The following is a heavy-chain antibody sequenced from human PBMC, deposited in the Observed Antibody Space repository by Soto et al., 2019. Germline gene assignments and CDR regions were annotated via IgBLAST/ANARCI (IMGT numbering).Heavy chain of an antibody. CDR3: AREVVETSSLWLDP. D-gene: IGHD6-6*01. CDR1: GYTFIGYY. Sequence: AASVKVSCKASGYTFIGYYIHWVRLVPGQGLEWMGWSNPDSGNTKYAQNFQGRVTMTRDTSISTAFMELSRLRSDDTAVYYCAREVVETSSLWLDPWGQGTLVTVSS. CDR2: SNPDSGNT. J-gene: IGHJ5*02. V-gene: IGHV1-2*02.